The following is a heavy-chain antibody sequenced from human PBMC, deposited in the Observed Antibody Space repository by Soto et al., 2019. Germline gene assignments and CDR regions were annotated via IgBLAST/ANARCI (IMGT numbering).Heavy chain of an antibody. CDR2: IIPKLGSA. D-gene: IGHD1-1*01. CDR1: GGGNWRDYR. J-gene: IGHJ4*02. CDR3: ARGGEVYNFGAVY. V-gene: IGHV1-69*01. Sequence: QVQLVQSGAEVKEPGSSVKVSCKASGGGNWRDYRTTWVRRAPGQGLEWMGGIIPKLGSANYAQKFQGRVTITADASTNSVYMELRSLRSDDTAVYYCARGGEVYNFGAVYWGQGTPVTVSS.